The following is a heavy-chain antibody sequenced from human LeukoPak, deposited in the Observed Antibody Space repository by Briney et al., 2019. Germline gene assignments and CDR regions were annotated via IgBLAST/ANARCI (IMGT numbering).Heavy chain of an antibody. CDR2: IYTSGST. CDR3: ARERYYYYMDV. J-gene: IGHJ6*03. CDR1: GGSISSYY. V-gene: IGHV4-4*07. Sequence: PSDTLSLTCTVSGGSISSYYWSWIRQPAGKGLEWIGHIYTSGSTNYNPSLNSRVTMSVDTSTNQFSLKLSSVTAADTAVYYCARERYYYYMDVWGKGTTVTVSS.